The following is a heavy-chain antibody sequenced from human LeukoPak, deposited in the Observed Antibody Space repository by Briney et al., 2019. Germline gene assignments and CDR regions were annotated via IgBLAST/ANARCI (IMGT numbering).Heavy chain of an antibody. Sequence: GGSLRLSCAASGFTFSSYTMNWVRQTPGKGLEWVSAISGSGGRTCYADSVKGRFTISRDNSKNTLYLQMNSLRAEDTAVYYRAKVKDSRIPDYWGQGTLVTVSS. CDR2: ISGSGGRT. CDR1: GFTFSSYT. J-gene: IGHJ4*02. D-gene: IGHD1-26*01. CDR3: AKVKDSRIPDY. V-gene: IGHV3-23*01.